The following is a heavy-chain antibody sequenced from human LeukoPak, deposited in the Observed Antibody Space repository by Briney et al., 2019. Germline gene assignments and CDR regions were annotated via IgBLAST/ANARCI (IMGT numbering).Heavy chain of an antibody. D-gene: IGHD4-17*01. CDR2: FSRSSSAI. J-gene: IGHJ4*02. V-gene: IGHV3-48*04. CDR1: GFTFSSYS. CDR3: ARGNYGDGFDY. Sequence: PGGSLRLSCAASGFTFSSYSMNWVRQAPGKGLEWLSYFSRSSSAIYYADSVKGRFTISRDNAKSSLYLQMNSLRADDTAVYDCARGNYGDGFDYWGQGILVTVSS.